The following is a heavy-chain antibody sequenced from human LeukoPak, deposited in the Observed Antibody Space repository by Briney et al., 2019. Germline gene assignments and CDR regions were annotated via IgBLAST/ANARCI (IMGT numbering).Heavy chain of an antibody. CDR1: GFTFRSYW. Sequence: LPGGSLRLSCEASGFTFRSYWMHWVRQAPGKGLMWVSRIETDGSSTNYADSVKGRFTISRDNARNTVYLQMNSLRADDTAVYYCARNPSSWNGFFDSWGQGTLVTVSS. D-gene: IGHD6-13*01. V-gene: IGHV3-74*01. CDR3: ARNPSSWNGFFDS. CDR2: IETDGSST. J-gene: IGHJ4*02.